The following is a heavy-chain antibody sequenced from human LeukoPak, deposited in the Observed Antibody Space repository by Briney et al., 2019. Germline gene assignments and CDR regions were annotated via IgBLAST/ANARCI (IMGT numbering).Heavy chain of an antibody. D-gene: IGHD1-26*01. CDR2: ISGSGGST. CDR1: GFTFSSYA. V-gene: IGHV3-23*01. J-gene: IGHJ4*02. Sequence: GGSLRLSCAASGFTFSSYAMSWVRQAPGKGLEWVSAISGSGGSTYYADSVKGRFTISRDNAKNSLYLQMNSLRADDTAVYYCARIWDGYSGSDYWGQGTLVTVSS. CDR3: ARIWDGYSGSDY.